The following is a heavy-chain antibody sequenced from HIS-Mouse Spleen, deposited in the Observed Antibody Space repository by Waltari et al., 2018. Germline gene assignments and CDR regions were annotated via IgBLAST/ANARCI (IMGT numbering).Heavy chain of an antibody. CDR1: GFPFGSYW. CDR2: IKQDGSEK. D-gene: IGHD1-26*01. Sequence: EVQLVESGGGLVQPGGSLRLSCAASGFPFGSYWMSWVRQAPGKGLEWVANIKQDGSEKYYVDSVKGRFTISRDNAKNSLYLQMNSLRAEDTAVYYCAREGDSGSYFDYWGQGTLVTVSS. CDR3: AREGDSGSYFDY. V-gene: IGHV3-7*01. J-gene: IGHJ4*02.